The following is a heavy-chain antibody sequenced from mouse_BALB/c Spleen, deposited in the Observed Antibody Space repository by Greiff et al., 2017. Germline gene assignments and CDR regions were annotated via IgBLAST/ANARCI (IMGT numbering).Heavy chain of an antibody. CDR2: IWGDGST. CDR1: GFSLTGYG. J-gene: IGHJ4*01. V-gene: IGHV2-6-7*01. CDR3: ARVGYDVGYAMDY. Sequence: VQLQQSGPGLVAPSQSLSITCTVSGFSLTGYGVNWVRQPPGKGLEWLGMIWGDGSTDYNSALKSRLSISKDNSKSQVFLKMNSLQTDDTARYYCARVGYDVGYAMDYWGQGTSVTVSS. D-gene: IGHD2-2*01.